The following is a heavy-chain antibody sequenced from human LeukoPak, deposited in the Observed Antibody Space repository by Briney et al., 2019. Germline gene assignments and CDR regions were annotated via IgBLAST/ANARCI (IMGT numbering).Heavy chain of an antibody. CDR3: ARVYYDSSLGDWLDP. CDR1: GFTFSDYY. J-gene: IGHJ5*02. CDR2: ISSSGSTI. V-gene: IGHV3-11*01. D-gene: IGHD3-22*01. Sequence: PGGSLRLSCAASGFTFSDYYMSWIRQAPGKGLEWVSYISSSGSTIYYADSVKGRFTISRDNAKNSLYLQMNSLRAEDTAVYYCARVYYDSSLGDWLDPWGQGTLVTVSS.